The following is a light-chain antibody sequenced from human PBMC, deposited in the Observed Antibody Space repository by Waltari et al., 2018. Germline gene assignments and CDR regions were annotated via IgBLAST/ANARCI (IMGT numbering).Light chain of an antibody. CDR3: QQSYSTPRT. CDR1: QILRTY. CDR2: ASS. J-gene: IGKJ4*01. V-gene: IGKV1-39*01. Sequence: DIQGTHAPSSLSAYVVDSNPFTCRTRQILRTYLNWYQQKPGKAPKALIYASSTLRSGVPSRFSGSASGTHFNLTISSLQPEDVATYYCQQSYSTPRTFGGGTKVDI.